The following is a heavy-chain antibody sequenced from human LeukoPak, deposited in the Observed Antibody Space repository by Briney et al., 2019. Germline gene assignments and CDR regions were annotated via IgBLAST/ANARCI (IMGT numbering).Heavy chain of an antibody. CDR1: GFTFSSYS. Sequence: PGGSLRLSCAASGFTFSSYSMNWVRQAPGKGLEWVSSISSSSSYIYYADSVKGRFTISRDNAKNSLYLQMNSLRAEDTAVYYCAREVLLWFGELYYFDYWGQGTLVTVSS. CDR3: AREVLLWFGELYYFDY. V-gene: IGHV3-21*01. J-gene: IGHJ4*02. D-gene: IGHD3-10*01. CDR2: ISSSSSYI.